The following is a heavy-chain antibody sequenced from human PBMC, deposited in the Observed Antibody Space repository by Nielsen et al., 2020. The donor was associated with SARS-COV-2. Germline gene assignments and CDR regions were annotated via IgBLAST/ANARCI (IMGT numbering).Heavy chain of an antibody. D-gene: IGHD6-19*01. V-gene: IGHV3-30*03. CDR2: ISYDGSNK. J-gene: IGHJ4*02. CDR3: ARDRIAVAGMDFDY. Sequence: GGSLRLSCAASGFTFSSYGMHWVRQAPGKGLEWVAVISYDGSNKYYADSVKGRFTISRDNSKNTLYLQMNSLRAEDTAVYYCARDRIAVAGMDFDYWGQGTLVTVSS. CDR1: GFTFSSYG.